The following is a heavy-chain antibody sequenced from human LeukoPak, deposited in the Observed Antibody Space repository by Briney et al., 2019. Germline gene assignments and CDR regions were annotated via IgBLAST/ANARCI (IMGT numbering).Heavy chain of an antibody. D-gene: IGHD6-13*01. CDR1: GYTFTGYY. CDR2: INPNSGGT. J-gene: IGHJ4*02. V-gene: IGHV1-2*02. Sequence: LEASVKVSCKASGYTFTGYYMHWVRQAPGQGLEWMGWINPNSGGTNYAQKFQGRVTMTRDTSISTAYMELSGLRSDDTAVYYCARDNSSSWYLDYWGQGTLVTVSS. CDR3: ARDNSSSWYLDY.